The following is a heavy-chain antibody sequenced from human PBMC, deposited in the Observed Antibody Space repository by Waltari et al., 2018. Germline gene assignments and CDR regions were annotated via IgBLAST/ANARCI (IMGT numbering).Heavy chain of an antibody. Sequence: QVQLQESGPGLVKPSETLSLTCTVSGGSISSYYWSWIRQPPGKGLEWIGYIYYSGSTNYNPSPKSRVTISVDTSKNQFSLKLSSVTAADTAVYYCARDLGGIYGMDVWGQGTTVTVSS. V-gene: IGHV4-59*01. J-gene: IGHJ6*02. CDR3: ARDLGGIYGMDV. D-gene: IGHD3-16*01. CDR1: GGSISSYY. CDR2: IYYSGST.